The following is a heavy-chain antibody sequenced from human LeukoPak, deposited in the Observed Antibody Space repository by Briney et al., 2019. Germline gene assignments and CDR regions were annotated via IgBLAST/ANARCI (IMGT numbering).Heavy chain of an antibody. CDR3: ARWDYSSGWYWGIDY. Sequence: GGSLRLSCAASGFTFSSYGMHWVRQAPGKGLEWVAVIWYDGSNKYYADSVKGRFTISRDNSKNTLYLQMNSLRAEDTAVYYCARWDYSSGWYWGIDYWGQGTLVTVSS. D-gene: IGHD6-19*01. J-gene: IGHJ4*02. CDR2: IWYDGSNK. CDR1: GFTFSSYG. V-gene: IGHV3-33*01.